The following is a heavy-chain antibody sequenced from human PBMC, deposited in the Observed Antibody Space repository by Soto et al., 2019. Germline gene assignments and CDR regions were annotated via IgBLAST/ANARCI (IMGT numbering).Heavy chain of an antibody. CDR2: IFSNDEK. Sequence: QVTLKESGPVLVKPTETLTLTCTVSGFSLSNARMGVSWIRQPPGKALEWLAHIFSNDEKSYSTSLKSRITISKDTSKSQVVLTMTNMDPVDTATYYCARRHSSGWYYFDYWGQGTLVTVSS. CDR1: GFSLSNARMG. CDR3: ARRHSSGWYYFDY. D-gene: IGHD6-19*01. J-gene: IGHJ4*02. V-gene: IGHV2-26*01.